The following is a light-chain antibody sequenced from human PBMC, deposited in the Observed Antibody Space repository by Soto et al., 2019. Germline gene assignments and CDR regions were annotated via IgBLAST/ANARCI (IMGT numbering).Light chain of an antibody. J-gene: IGLJ2*01. CDR2: DVS. V-gene: IGLV2-11*01. Sequence: QSALTQPRSVSGSPGQSVTISCTGTSSDVGGYNYVSWYQQHPGKAPKLMIYDVSKRPSGVPDRFSGSKSGNTASLTISGLQAEDEADYYCCSYAGSYTSGVVFGGGTKPTVL. CDR3: CSYAGSYTSGVV. CDR1: SSDVGGYNY.